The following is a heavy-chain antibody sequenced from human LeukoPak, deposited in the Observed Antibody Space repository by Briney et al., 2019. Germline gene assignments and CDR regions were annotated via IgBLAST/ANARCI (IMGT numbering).Heavy chain of an antibody. V-gene: IGHV3-9*01. D-gene: IGHD2-8*01. CDR3: AKDRCSNGIGCYYYYMDV. Sequence: SLRLSCAASGFTFDDYAMRWVRQAPGKGLEWVAGISWNSGSIGYADSVKGRFSTSRDSSKNILYLQMNSLRAEDTTIYYCAKDRCSNGIGCYYYYMDVWGKGTTVTISS. J-gene: IGHJ6*03. CDR1: GFTFDDYA. CDR2: ISWNSGSI.